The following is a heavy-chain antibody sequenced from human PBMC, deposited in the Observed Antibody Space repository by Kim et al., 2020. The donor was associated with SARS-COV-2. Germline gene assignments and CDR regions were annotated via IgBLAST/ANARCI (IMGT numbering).Heavy chain of an antibody. CDR2: MSSSSSYT. V-gene: IGHV3-11*03. J-gene: IGHJ4*02. CDR1: GFTFSDYY. Sequence: GGSLRLSCAASGFTFSDYYMSWIRQAPGKGLEWVSYMSSSSSYTNYADSVKGRFTISRDNAKNSLYLQMDSLRAEDTAVYYCARSIAVAGTGLYDWCQGTLVTVSS. D-gene: IGHD6-19*01. CDR3: ARSIAVAGTGLYD.